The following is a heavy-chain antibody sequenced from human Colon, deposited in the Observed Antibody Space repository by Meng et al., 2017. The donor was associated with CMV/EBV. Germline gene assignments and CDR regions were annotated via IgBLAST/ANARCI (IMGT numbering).Heavy chain of an antibody. V-gene: IGHV4/OR15-8*01. Sequence: TLSLTWVVSGGSLIGTNWWNWVRQPPGGGLEWIGEIFHSGATNYNPSLKSRVTISIDNSKNQFSLKLTSMTAADTAVYFCGDPPAGYWGQGILVTAPQ. CDR3: GDPPAGY. CDR1: GGSLIGTNW. CDR2: IFHSGAT. J-gene: IGHJ4*02.